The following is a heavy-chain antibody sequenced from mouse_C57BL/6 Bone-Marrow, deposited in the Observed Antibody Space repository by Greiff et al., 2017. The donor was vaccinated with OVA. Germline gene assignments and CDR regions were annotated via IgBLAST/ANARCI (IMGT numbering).Heavy chain of an antibody. V-gene: IGHV1-64*01. CDR2: IHPNSGST. D-gene: IGHD1-1*01. J-gene: IGHJ4*01. Sequence: QVQLKQPGAELVKPGASVTLSCKASGYTFTSYWMHWVKQRPGQGLEWIGMIHPNSGSTNYNETFKSKATLTVDKSSSTAYMQLSSLTSEDSAVYYCARTGVVPGAMDYWGQGTSVTVSS. CDR3: ARTGVVPGAMDY. CDR1: GYTFTSYW.